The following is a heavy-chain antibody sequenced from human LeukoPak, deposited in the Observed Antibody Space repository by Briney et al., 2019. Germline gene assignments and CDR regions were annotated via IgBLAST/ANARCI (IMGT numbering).Heavy chain of an antibody. Sequence: PSETLSLTCGVSGVSITSGSYYWGWIRQPPGKGLEWTGSVHHSGNNHSNPSLKSRVTVSVDTSKNHFSLKLKSVTAADTAVFYCARSRWIAAGPFDYWGQGSLVTVSS. D-gene: IGHD6-13*01. J-gene: IGHJ4*02. CDR2: VHHSGNN. V-gene: IGHV4-39*02. CDR1: GVSITSGSYY. CDR3: ARSRWIAAGPFDY.